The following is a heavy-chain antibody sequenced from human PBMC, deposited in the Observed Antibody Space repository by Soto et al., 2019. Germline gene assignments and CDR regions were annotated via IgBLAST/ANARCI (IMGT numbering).Heavy chain of an antibody. D-gene: IGHD2-21*02. CDR1: GGSISSGDYY. CDR3: VRDVVVTAANDP. J-gene: IGHJ5*02. CDR2: IYYSGST. V-gene: IGHV4-30-4*01. Sequence: SETLSLTCTVSGGSISSGDYYWSWIRQPPGKGLEWIGYIYYSGSTYYNPSLKSRVTISVDTSKNQFSLKLSSVTAADTAVYYCVRDVVVTAANDPWGQGTLVTVSS.